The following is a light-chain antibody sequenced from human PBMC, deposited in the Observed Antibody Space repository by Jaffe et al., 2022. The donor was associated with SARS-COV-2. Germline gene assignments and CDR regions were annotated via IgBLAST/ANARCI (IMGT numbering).Light chain of an antibody. V-gene: IGLV2-14*01. CDR3: SSYTSTTTLEGV. CDR1: SSDIGAYNY. J-gene: IGLJ1*01. Sequence: QSALTQPASVSGSPGQSITISCTGTSSDIGAYNYVSWYQQRPGKAPKLVIFDVSNRPSGVSNRFSGSKSGNTASLTISGLQAEDEADYYCSSYTSTTTLEGVFGTGTKVTVL. CDR2: DVS.